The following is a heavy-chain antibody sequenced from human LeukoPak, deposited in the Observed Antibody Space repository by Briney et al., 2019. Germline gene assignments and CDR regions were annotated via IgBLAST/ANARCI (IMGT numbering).Heavy chain of an antibody. D-gene: IGHD3-22*01. J-gene: IGHJ3*02. Sequence: PGGSLRLSCAASGFTVSSNYMSWVRQAPGKGLEWVSAISGSGGSTYYADSVKGRFTISRDNSKNTQYLQMNRLRAEDTAVYYCVKYRAPVVAAHVFDIWGQGTMVTVSS. CDR1: GFTVSSNY. V-gene: IGHV3-23*01. CDR2: ISGSGGST. CDR3: VKYRAPVVAAHVFDI.